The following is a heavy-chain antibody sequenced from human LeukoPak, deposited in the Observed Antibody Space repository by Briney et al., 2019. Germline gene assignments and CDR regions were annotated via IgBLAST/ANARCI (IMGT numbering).Heavy chain of an antibody. CDR3: ARDLRGGWAVAEKGLRY. V-gene: IGHV1-18*01. D-gene: IGHD6-19*01. J-gene: IGHJ4*02. CDR1: GYTFTSYG. Sequence: GASVKVSCKASGYTFTSYGISWVRQAPGQGLEWMGWISAYNGNTNYAQKLQGRVTMTTDTPTSTAYMELRSLRSDDTAVYYCARDLRGGWAVAEKGLRYWGQGTLVTVSS. CDR2: ISAYNGNT.